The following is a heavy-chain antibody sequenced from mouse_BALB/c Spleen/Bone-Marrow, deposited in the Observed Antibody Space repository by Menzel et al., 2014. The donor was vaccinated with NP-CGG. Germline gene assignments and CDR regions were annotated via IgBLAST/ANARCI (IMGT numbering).Heavy chain of an antibody. CDR1: GYTLTDYW. CDR2: IDTSDSYT. V-gene: IGHV1-69*01. CDR3: ARKYDYYYAMDY. Sequence: QVQLKQSGAELVMPGASVKMSCKASGYTLTDYWMHWVKQRPGQGLEWIGAIDTSDSYTSYNQKFKGKATLTVDESSSTAYMQLSSLTSEDSAVYYCARKYDYYYAMDYWGQGTSVTVSS. D-gene: IGHD2-4*01. J-gene: IGHJ4*01.